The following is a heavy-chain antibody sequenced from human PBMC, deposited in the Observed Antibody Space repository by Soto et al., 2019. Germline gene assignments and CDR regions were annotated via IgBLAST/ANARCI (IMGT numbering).Heavy chain of an antibody. CDR3: AKGHCSSTSCYATYYYMDV. Sequence: EVQLLESGGGLVQPGGSLRLSCAASGFTFSSYAMSWVRQAPGKGLEWVSAISGSGGSTYYADSVKGRFTISRDNSKNTLYPQMNSLRAEDTAVYYCAKGHCSSTSCYATYYYMDVWGKGTTVTVSS. J-gene: IGHJ6*03. CDR1: GFTFSSYA. D-gene: IGHD2-2*01. V-gene: IGHV3-23*01. CDR2: ISGSGGST.